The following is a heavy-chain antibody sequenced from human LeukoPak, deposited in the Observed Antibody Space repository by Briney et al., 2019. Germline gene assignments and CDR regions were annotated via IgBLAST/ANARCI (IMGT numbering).Heavy chain of an antibody. Sequence: HPGGSLRLSCAASGFTFSSYSMNWVRQAPGKGLEWVSYISSSSSTIYYADSVKGRFTISRDNAKNSLYLQMNSLRAEDTAVYHCARVLDSYGLRAADYWGQGTLVTVSS. CDR1: GFTFSSYS. J-gene: IGHJ4*02. CDR3: ARVLDSYGLRAADY. D-gene: IGHD5-18*01. V-gene: IGHV3-48*01. CDR2: ISSSSSTI.